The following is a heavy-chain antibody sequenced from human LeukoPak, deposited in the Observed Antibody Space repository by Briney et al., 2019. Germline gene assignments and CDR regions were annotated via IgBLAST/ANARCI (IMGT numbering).Heavy chain of an antibody. CDR3: ARAGYTNNWGPPREWFDP. CDR2: IYYSGST. Sequence: SETLSLTCIVSGDSIIRSNYYWGWIRQPPGKGLEWIGSIYYSGSTYYNPSLMSRVTMSVDTSKNQFSLKLSSVTASDTAIYFCARAGYTNNWGPPREWFDPWGQGTLVTVSS. D-gene: IGHD1-1*01. CDR1: GDSIIRSNYY. J-gene: IGHJ5*02. V-gene: IGHV4-39*01.